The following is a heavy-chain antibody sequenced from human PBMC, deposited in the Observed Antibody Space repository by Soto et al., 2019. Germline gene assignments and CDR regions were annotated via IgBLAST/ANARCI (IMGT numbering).Heavy chain of an antibody. Sequence: SETLSLTCTVSGGSVSSGGYYWSWIRQHPGKGLEWIGYIYYSGSTYYNPSLKSRVTISVDTSKNQFSLKLSSVTAADTAVYYCARQTSGSYFGYFDYWGQGTLVTVS. CDR3: ARQTSGSYFGYFDY. CDR1: GGSVSSGGYY. D-gene: IGHD1-26*01. V-gene: IGHV4-39*01. J-gene: IGHJ4*02. CDR2: IYYSGST.